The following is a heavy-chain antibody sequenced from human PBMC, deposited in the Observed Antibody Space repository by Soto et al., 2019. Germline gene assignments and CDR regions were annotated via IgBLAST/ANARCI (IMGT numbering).Heavy chain of an antibody. D-gene: IGHD6-19*01. J-gene: IGHJ6*02. V-gene: IGHV3-33*01. CDR3: AGFGSGTYYYYGMDV. Sequence: GGSLRLSCAASGFTFSSYGMHWVRQAPGQGLAWVAAIWYDGSNKYYADSVKGRFTISRDNSKNTLYLQMNSLRAEDTAVYYCAGFGSGTYYYYGMDVWGQGTTVTVSS. CDR2: IWYDGSNK. CDR1: GFTFSSYG.